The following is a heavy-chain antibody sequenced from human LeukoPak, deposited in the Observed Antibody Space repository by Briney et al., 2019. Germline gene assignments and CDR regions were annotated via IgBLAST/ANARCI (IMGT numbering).Heavy chain of an antibody. CDR2: ISNDGINK. V-gene: IGHV3-30*04. CDR1: GLDFSGYA. D-gene: IGHD1-1*01. J-gene: IGHJ4*02. Sequence: GGSLRLSCAASGLDFSGYALHWVRQAPGQGLEWVAVISNDGINKYYADSVKGRSTISRDNSKNTLYLQMNSLRLEDTAIYYCTRVGTGTPHFDYWGQGTLVTVSS. CDR3: TRVGTGTPHFDY.